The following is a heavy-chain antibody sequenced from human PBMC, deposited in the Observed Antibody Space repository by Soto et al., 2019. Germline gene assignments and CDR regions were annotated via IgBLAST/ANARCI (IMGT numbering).Heavy chain of an antibody. CDR1: GASISGYY. Sequence: SETLSLTCTVSGASISGYYWSWIRQPPGKGLEWIGYIYYSGSTNYNPSLKSRVTISVDTSKNQFSLKLSSVTAADTAVYYCARPHGGSSGWDNWFDPWGQGTLVTVSS. V-gene: IGHV4-59*01. CDR2: IYYSGST. CDR3: ARPHGGSSGWDNWFDP. J-gene: IGHJ5*02. D-gene: IGHD6-25*01.